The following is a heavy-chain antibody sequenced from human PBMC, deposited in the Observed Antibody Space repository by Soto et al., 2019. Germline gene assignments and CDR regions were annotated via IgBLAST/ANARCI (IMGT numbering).Heavy chain of an antibody. V-gene: IGHV3-30*04. J-gene: IGHJ6*02. CDR2: IPNDARYK. CDR1: GFTFSSYT. D-gene: IGHD7-27*01. CDR3: AREFLGGLDV. Sequence: GGSLRLSCAASGFTFSSYTMHWVRQAPGKGLEWVALIPNDARYKHYADSVKGRSTISRDNYKNTLYLQMNSLRAEDTSMYYCAREFLGGLDVWGQGTTVTVSS.